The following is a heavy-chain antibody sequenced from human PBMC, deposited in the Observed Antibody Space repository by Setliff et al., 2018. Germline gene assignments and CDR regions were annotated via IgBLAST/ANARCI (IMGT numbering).Heavy chain of an antibody. V-gene: IGHV4-4*08. CDR1: GGSITSYY. CDR3: ARSLGSGSYYNSRPFYSDY. CDR2: IYTSGST. Sequence: SETLSLTCTVSGGSITSYYWSWIRQPPGKGLEWIGYIYTSGSTNYNPSLKSRVTISVDTSKNQVSLKLTSVTAADTAVYYCARSLGSGSYYNSRPFYSDYWGQGTLVTVSS. J-gene: IGHJ4*02. D-gene: IGHD3-10*01.